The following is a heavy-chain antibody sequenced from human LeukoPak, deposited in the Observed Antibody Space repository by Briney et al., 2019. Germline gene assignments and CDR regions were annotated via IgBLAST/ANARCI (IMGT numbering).Heavy chain of an antibody. Sequence: SETLSLTCTVSGGSISSYYWSWIRQPPGKGLEWIGYIYYSGSTNYNPSLKSRVTISVDTSKNQFSLKLNSVTAADTAVYYCARKESGMLGDAFDIWGQGTMVTVSS. CDR3: ARKESGMLGDAFDI. CDR1: GGSISSYY. J-gene: IGHJ3*02. V-gene: IGHV4-59*12. D-gene: IGHD3-10*02. CDR2: IYYSGST.